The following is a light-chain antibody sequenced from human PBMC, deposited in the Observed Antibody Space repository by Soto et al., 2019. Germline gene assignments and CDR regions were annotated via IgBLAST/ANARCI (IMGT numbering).Light chain of an antibody. V-gene: IGKV1-17*01. Sequence: DIQLTQSPSSLSASVGDRFTITCRASQGIRDDLGWYQQKSGEAPKRLIYAASSLHSGVPSRFSGSGSGTEFILTINGLQPDDFATYFCQQFKSGTWTFGQGTKVDIK. CDR2: AAS. J-gene: IGKJ1*01. CDR1: QGIRDD. CDR3: QQFKSGTWT.